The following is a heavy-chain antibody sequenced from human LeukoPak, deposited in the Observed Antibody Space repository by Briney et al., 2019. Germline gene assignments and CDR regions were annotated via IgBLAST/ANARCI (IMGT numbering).Heavy chain of an antibody. Sequence: EASVKVSCKASGGTFTSYAISSVRQAPGQGLAWMGGIIPIFGTANYAQKFQGRVTITADESKSTAYMELSRLRSEDTAVYYFSRISGSSWGCDPWGQGTLVTVSS. D-gene: IGHD3-16*01. CDR3: SRISGSSWGCDP. V-gene: IGHV1-69*01. CDR2: IIPIFGTA. CDR1: GGTFTSYA. J-gene: IGHJ5*02.